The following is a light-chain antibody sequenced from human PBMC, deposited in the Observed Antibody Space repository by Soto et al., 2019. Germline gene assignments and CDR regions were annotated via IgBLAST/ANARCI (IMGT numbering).Light chain of an antibody. Sequence: EIVLTQSPATLSLSPGERATLSCRASQSVGSFLAWYQQKPGQAHRLLIYDASNRATGIPARFSGSGSGTDFTLTISSLETEEFAVYYCQQRGSWPPVTVGGGTRVEIK. CDR2: DAS. CDR1: QSVGSF. J-gene: IGKJ4*01. V-gene: IGKV3-11*01. CDR3: QQRGSWPPVT.